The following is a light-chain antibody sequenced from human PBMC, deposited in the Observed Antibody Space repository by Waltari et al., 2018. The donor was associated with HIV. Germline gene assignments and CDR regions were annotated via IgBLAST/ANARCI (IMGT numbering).Light chain of an antibody. Sequence: ETVLAQSPGTLSLSPGERAILSCRASQSINSGYLAWYQRKPGQAPRLLIFDTSRRASGIPDRFSGSGSGTDFTLTISSLEPEDFAVYYCQQYGNSPPCTFGQGTKLEIK. CDR1: QSINSGY. J-gene: IGKJ2*02. CDR2: DTS. V-gene: IGKV3-20*01. CDR3: QQYGNSPPCT.